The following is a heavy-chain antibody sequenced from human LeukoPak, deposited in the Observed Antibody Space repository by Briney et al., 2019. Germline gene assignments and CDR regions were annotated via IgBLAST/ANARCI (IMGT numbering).Heavy chain of an antibody. CDR2: ISSSSSYI. D-gene: IGHD3-22*01. CDR1: GFTFSSYS. J-gene: IGHJ4*02. Sequence: PGGSLRLSCEVSGFTFSSYSMTWVRQAPGKGLEWVSSISSSSSYIYYADSVKGRFTISRDNSKNTLYLQMNSLRAEDTAVYYCAKVASSGYRVYFDYWGQGTLVTVSS. CDR3: AKVASSGYRVYFDY. V-gene: IGHV3-21*01.